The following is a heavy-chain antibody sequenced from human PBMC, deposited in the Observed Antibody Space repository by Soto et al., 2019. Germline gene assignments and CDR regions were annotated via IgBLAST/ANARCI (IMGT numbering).Heavy chain of an antibody. Sequence: ASVKVSCKASGYTFTGYYTHWVRQAPGQGLEWMGWINPNSGGTKYAPKFQGGVTMTRDTSITTAYMELGRLRSGDTAVYYCAREPATAKPEGVDFWGQGTLVTVSS. CDR1: GYTFTGYY. CDR3: AREPATAKPEGVDF. J-gene: IGHJ4*02. V-gene: IGHV1-2*02. CDR2: INPNSGGT. D-gene: IGHD1-1*01.